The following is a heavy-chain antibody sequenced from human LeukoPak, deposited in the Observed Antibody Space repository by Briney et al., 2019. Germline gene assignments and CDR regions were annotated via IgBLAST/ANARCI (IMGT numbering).Heavy chain of an antibody. CDR3: AKDYRYGSA. D-gene: IGHD6-19*01. Sequence: GGSLRLSCAASGFTFNSFAVTWVRQAPGRGLEWVSAINVRGDATFYAESVRGRFTISRDNSKNTLYLQMNSLGAEDTALYYCAKDYRYGSAWGPVTLVVVSS. CDR1: GFTFNSFA. J-gene: IGHJ5*02. CDR2: INVRGDAT. V-gene: IGHV3-23*01.